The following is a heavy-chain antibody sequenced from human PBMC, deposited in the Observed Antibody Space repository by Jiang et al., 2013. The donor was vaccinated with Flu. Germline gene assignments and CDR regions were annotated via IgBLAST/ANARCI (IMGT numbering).Heavy chain of an antibody. CDR2: IYDAETG. Sequence: GPGLVKPSETLSLTCTVSGGSINSYYWSWMRQSPGKRLEWIGEIYDAETGNYNPSLKSRVTISMDTSRIQFSVTLTSVTAADTAIYYCAGRPRGYFYYGLEVWGRGTTVTVSS. J-gene: IGHJ6*02. CDR3: AGRPRGYFYYGLEV. V-gene: IGHV4-59*01. D-gene: IGHD3-10*01. CDR1: GGSINSYY.